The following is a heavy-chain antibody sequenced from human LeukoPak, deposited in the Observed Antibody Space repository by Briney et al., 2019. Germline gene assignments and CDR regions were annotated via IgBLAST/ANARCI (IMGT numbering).Heavy chain of an antibody. CDR2: VYSGGST. CDR1: GFTVSSNY. Sequence: GGSLRLSCAASGFTVSSNYMSWVRQAPGKGLEWVPVVYSGGSTNYADSVKGRFTISRDNSKNTLFLQMNSLRPEDTAVYYCARGPTYGMDVWGQGTTVTVSS. J-gene: IGHJ6*02. V-gene: IGHV3-53*01. CDR3: ARGPTYGMDV.